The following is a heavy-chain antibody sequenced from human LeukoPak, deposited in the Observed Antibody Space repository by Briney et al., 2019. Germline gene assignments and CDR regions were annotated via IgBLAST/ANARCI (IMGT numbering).Heavy chain of an antibody. CDR1: GYTFTDYY. CDR2: IDPNSGGT. Sequence: GASVKVSCKASGYTFTDYYMHWVRQAPGQRLEWMGWIDPNSGGTKYAQKFQRRVTMTRDTHISTGYMELSRLKSDDTAVCYCARVHFYDSSGYSLIIPWGQGTLVTVSS. V-gene: IGHV1-2*02. D-gene: IGHD3-22*01. J-gene: IGHJ4*02. CDR3: ARVHFYDSSGYSLIIP.